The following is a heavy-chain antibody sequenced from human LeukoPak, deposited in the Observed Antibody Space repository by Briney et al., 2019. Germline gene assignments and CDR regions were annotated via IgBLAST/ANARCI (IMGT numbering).Heavy chain of an antibody. Sequence: GRSLRLSCAASGFTFSSYAMHWVRQAPGKGLEWVAVISYDGSNKYYADSVKGRFTISRDNSKNTLYLQMSSLRAEDTAVYYCASTKVGGSYSLYYYGMDVWGQGTTVTVSS. J-gene: IGHJ6*02. V-gene: IGHV3-30-3*01. CDR3: ASTKVGGSYSLYYYGMDV. CDR1: GFTFSSYA. CDR2: ISYDGSNK. D-gene: IGHD1-26*01.